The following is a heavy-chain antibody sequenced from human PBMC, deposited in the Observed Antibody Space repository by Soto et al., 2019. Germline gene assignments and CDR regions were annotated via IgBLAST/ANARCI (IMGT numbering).Heavy chain of an antibody. V-gene: IGHV4-30-4*01. J-gene: IGHJ5*02. CDR2: IYYSGST. CDR1: GGSISSGDYY. CDR3: ARELSRARNWFDP. Sequence: QVQLQESGPGLVKPSQTLSLTCTVSGGSISSGDYYWSWIRQPPGKGLEWIGDIYYSGSTYYNPSLKSRVTISVATSKNQFSLKLSSVTAADTAVYYCARELSRARNWFDPWGQGTLVTVSS.